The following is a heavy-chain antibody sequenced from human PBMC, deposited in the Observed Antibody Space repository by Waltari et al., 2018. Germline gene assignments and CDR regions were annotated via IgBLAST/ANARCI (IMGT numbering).Heavy chain of an antibody. D-gene: IGHD6-19*01. CDR1: GGSFSGYY. CDR3: ARQGIAVAGTDY. Sequence: QVQLQQWGAGLLKPSETLSLTCAVYGGSFSGYYWSWIRQPPGKGLEWIGEIKHSGSTNYNPSRKSRVTISVDTSKNQFSLKLSSVTAADTAVYYCARQGIAVAGTDYWGQGTLVTVSS. CDR2: IKHSGST. J-gene: IGHJ4*02. V-gene: IGHV4-34*01.